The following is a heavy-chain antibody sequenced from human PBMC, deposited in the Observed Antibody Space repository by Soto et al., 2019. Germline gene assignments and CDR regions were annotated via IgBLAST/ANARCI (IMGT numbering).Heavy chain of an antibody. D-gene: IGHD5-12*01. CDR2: LYNTGRT. CDR3: ARAPSYRGSPMGALDI. V-gene: IGHV3-53*01. Sequence: EVQLVASGGKVIQPGGSLRLSCAVSGFSVSDNYMAWVRQPPGKGLEWVSMLYNTGRTKSADSLQGRYAISSDNSRNTVYLQMASLRVYDTAIYYCARAPSYRGSPMGALDIWGLGTLVTVSP. CDR1: GFSVSDNY. J-gene: IGHJ3*02.